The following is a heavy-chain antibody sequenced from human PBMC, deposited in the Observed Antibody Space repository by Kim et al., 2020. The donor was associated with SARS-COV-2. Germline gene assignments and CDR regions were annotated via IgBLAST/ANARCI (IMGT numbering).Heavy chain of an antibody. CDR2: IYYSGST. CDR3: ARTRAAAGWGWFDP. V-gene: IGHV4-59*08. CDR1: GGSISNYY. Sequence: SETMSLTCTVSGGSISNYYWSWIRQTPGKGLEWIGYIYYSGSTNYNPSLKSRVTISVDTSKNRFSLKLSSVTAADTAMYYCARTRAAAGWGWFDPWGQGTQVTVSS. D-gene: IGHD6-13*01. J-gene: IGHJ5*02.